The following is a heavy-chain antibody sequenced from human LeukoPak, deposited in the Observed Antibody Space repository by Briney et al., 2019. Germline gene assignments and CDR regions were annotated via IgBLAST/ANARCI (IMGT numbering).Heavy chain of an antibody. CDR2: INHSGST. CDR3: ARTPIAAAAYFDY. D-gene: IGHD6-13*01. Sequence: SETLSLTCAVYGGSFSGYYWSWIRQPPGKGLEWIGEINHSGSTNYNPSLKSRVTISVDTSKNQFSLKLSSVTAADTAVYYCARTPIAAAAYFDYWGQGTLVTVSS. V-gene: IGHV4-34*01. CDR1: GGSFSGYY. J-gene: IGHJ4*02.